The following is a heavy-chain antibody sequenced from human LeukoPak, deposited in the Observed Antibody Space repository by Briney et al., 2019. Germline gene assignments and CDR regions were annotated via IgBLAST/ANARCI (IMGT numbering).Heavy chain of an antibody. Sequence: ASLKVSCKASGYTFTSYDINWVRQATGQGLEWVGWMNPNSGNTGYAQKFQGRVTMTRNTSISTAYMELSSLRSEDTAVYYCARVNYYGSGSYYNGGLYYMDVWGKGTTVTISS. J-gene: IGHJ6*03. CDR3: ARVNYYGSGSYYNGGLYYMDV. D-gene: IGHD3-10*01. V-gene: IGHV1-8*01. CDR1: GYTFTSYD. CDR2: MNPNSGNT.